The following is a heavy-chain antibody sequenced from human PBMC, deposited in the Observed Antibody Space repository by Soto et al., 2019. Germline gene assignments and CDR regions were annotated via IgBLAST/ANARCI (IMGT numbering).Heavy chain of an antibody. Sequence: RASVKVSCKASGYTFTYHTLHWVRQAPGQRLEWMGWINAGNGNTKISQKFQGRVTITRDTSASTAYMELSSLRSDDTAVYYCARDFGSTSSPFDYWGQGTRVTVS. D-gene: IGHD6-6*01. CDR2: INAGNGNT. J-gene: IGHJ4*02. CDR3: ARDFGSTSSPFDY. CDR1: GYTFTYHT. V-gene: IGHV1-3*01.